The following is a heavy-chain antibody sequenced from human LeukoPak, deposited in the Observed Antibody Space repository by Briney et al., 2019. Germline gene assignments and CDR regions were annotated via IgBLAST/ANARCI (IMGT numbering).Heavy chain of an antibody. V-gene: IGHV4-38-2*02. CDR3: ARGRYCSGGSCYYYYYYMDV. J-gene: IGHJ6*03. D-gene: IGHD2-15*01. CDR2: IYHSGST. CDR1: GYSISSGYY. Sequence: SETLSLTCTVSGYSISSGYYWGWIRQPPGKGLEWIGSIYHSGSTYYNPSLKSRVTISVDTSKNQFSLKLSSVTAADTAVYYCARGRYCSGGSCYYYYYYMDVWGKGTTVTVSS.